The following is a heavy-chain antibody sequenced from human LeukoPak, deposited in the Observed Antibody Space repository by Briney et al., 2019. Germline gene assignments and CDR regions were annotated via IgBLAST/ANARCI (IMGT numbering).Heavy chain of an antibody. CDR1: GFTFSTYA. V-gene: IGHV3-23*01. Sequence: GGSLRLSCAATGFTFSTYAMNWVRQAPGKGLEWVSGISGSGGSTYYADSVTGRFTISRDNSKNTLYVQMISLRAEDTAVYYCAKDYYASGSYYNHFDYWGQGTLVTVSS. D-gene: IGHD3-10*01. CDR2: ISGSGGST. CDR3: AKDYYASGSYYNHFDY. J-gene: IGHJ4*02.